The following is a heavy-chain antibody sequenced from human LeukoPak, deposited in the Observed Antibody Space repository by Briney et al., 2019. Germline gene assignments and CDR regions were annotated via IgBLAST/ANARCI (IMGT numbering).Heavy chain of an antibody. CDR2: ISSSGSTI. V-gene: IGHV3-48*03. Sequence: GGSLRLSCAASGVTFRSYAMSWVRQAPGKGLEWVSYISSSGSTIYYADSVKGGFTISRDNAKKSLYLQMNSLRAEETAVYYCAELRIPIIGAVWRKGTTLTISS. CDR1: GVTFRSYA. CDR3: AELRIPIIGAV. D-gene: IGHD3-10*02. J-gene: IGHJ6*04.